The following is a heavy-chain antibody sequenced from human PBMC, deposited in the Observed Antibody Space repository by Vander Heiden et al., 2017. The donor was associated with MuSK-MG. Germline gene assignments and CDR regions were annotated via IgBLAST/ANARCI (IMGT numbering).Heavy chain of an antibody. D-gene: IGHD3-10*01. CDR3: ARHGITPRGAIYYCCGIDV. V-gene: IGHV4-39*01. Sequence: QLQLQESGPGLVTPSETLSLTCTVSGGSIRSSSYYWGWIRQPPGKGLEWIGSIYYSGRTYYNPSLKSRGTISVDTSKNQFSLKLRSVTAIERAVYYCARHGITPRGAIYYCCGIDVWAQGTTVAVS. J-gene: IGHJ6*02. CDR1: GGSIRSSSYY. CDR2: IYYSGRT.